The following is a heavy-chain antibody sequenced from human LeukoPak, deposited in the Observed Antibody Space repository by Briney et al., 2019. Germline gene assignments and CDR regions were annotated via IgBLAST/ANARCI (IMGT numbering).Heavy chain of an antibody. CDR3: ARSPFDYGGNSYYYYYMDV. CDR2: IIPIFGTA. J-gene: IGHJ6*03. CDR1: GYTFTSYG. V-gene: IGHV1-69*05. D-gene: IGHD4-23*01. Sequence: ASVKVSCKASGYTFTSYGISWVRQAPGQGLEWMGGIIPIFGTANYAQKFQGRVTITTDESTSTAYMELSSLRSEDTAVYYCARSPFDYGGNSYYYYYMDVWGKGTTVTVSS.